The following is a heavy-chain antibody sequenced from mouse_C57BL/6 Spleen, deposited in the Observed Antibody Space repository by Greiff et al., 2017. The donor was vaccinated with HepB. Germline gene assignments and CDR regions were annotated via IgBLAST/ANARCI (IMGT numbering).Heavy chain of an antibody. CDR3: ARGVPYGAMVY. CDR1: GYTFTDYY. V-gene: IGHV1-26*01. D-gene: IGHD5-1*01. CDR2: INPNNGGS. Sequence: EAPLQQSGPELAKPGASVKISCKASGYTFTDYYMNSVKQSHGKSLEWIGDINPNNGGSSYDQKFNGKATLTVDNSSSTAYMDLRSLTSEDSAVYYCARGVPYGAMVYWGQGTSVTVSS. J-gene: IGHJ4*01.